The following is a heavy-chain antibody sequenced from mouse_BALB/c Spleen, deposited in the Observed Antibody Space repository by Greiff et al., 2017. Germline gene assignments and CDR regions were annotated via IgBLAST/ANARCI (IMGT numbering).Heavy chain of an antibody. J-gene: IGHJ3*01. CDR2: ISSGGSYT. D-gene: IGHD2-4*01. CDR3: ARNYYDYDGFAY. CDR1: GFTFSSYG. Sequence: EVKLVESGGDLVKPGGSLKLSCAASGFTFSSYGMSWVRQTPDKRLEWVATISSGGSYTYYPDSVKGRFTISRDNAKNTLYLQMSSLKSEDTAMYYCARNYYDYDGFAYWGQGTLVTVSA. V-gene: IGHV5-6*01.